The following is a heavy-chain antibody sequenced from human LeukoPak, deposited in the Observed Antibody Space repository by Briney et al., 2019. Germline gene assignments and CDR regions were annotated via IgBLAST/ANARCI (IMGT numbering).Heavy chain of an antibody. J-gene: IGHJ4*02. V-gene: IGHV1-46*03. CDR3: ARGPLYYDFWSGPDY. D-gene: IGHD3-3*01. Sequence: ASVKVSCKASGYTFTGHYMHLVRQAPGRGLEWMGIINPSGGSTSYAQKFQGRVTMTRDTSTSTVYMELSSLRSEDTAVYYCARGPLYYDFWSGPDYWGQGTLVTVSS. CDR1: GYTFTGHY. CDR2: INPSGGST.